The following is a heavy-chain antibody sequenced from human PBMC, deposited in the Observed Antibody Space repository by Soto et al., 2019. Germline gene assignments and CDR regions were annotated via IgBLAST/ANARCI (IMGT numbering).Heavy chain of an antibody. V-gene: IGHV1-24*01. J-gene: IGHJ6*02. CDR2: FDPEDGET. CDR3: ATPGIAAADYYYYGMDG. Sequence: GASVKVSCKVSGYTLTELSMHWVRQAPGKGLEWMGGFDPEDGETIYAQKFQGRVTITADESTSTAYMELSSLRSEDTAVYYCATPGIAAADYYYYGMDGWGQGTMVNV. D-gene: IGHD6-13*01. CDR1: GYTLTELS.